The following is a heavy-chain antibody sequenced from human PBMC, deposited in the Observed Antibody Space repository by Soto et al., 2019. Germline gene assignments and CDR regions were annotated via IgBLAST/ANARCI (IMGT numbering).Heavy chain of an antibody. V-gene: IGHV6-1*01. CDR3: ATEFPYYVSSDSYLDY. J-gene: IGHJ4*02. CDR1: AYRVSCNSAA. D-gene: IGHD3-16*01. CDR2: TYYMSSWYN. Sequence: SLTLSVSCSISAYRVSCNSAAVNWIRQSPARCRAWLGRTYYMSSWYNDYAVSVKSRITVTPDTSKNQFPPHLNSVTPEHTAVYYCATEFPYYVSSDSYLDYWGQGALVTVSS.